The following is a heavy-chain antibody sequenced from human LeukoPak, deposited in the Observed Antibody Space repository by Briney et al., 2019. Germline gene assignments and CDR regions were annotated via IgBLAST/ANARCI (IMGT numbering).Heavy chain of an antibody. CDR2: ISGSGGST. D-gene: IGHD6-13*01. J-gene: IGHJ4*02. Sequence: GGSLRLSCAASGFTFSSYGMSWVRQAPGKGLEWVSAISGSGGSTYYADSVKGRFTISRDNAKNSLYLQMNSLRAEDTAVYYCARASAAYYFDYWGQGTLVTVSS. CDR1: GFTFSSYG. CDR3: ARASAAYYFDY. V-gene: IGHV3-23*01.